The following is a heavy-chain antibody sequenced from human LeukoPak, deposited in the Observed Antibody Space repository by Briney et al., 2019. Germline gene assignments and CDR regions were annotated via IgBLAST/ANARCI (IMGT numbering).Heavy chain of an antibody. CDR1: GFTFSSYS. Sequence: GGSLRLSCAASGFTFSSYSMNWVRQAPGKGLEWVSYISSSSSTIYYADSVKGRFTISRDNAKNSLYLQVNSLRAEDTAVYYCASSGRDWGQGTLVTVSS. CDR3: ASSGRD. V-gene: IGHV3-48*01. CDR2: ISSSSSTI. J-gene: IGHJ4*02.